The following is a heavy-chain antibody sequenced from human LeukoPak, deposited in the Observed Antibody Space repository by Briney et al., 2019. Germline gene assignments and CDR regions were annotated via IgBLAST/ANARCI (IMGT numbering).Heavy chain of an antibody. CDR3: ARHALPTYSGGWYFPVWGMDV. J-gene: IGHJ6*02. V-gene: IGHV4-39*01. Sequence: SETLSLTCTVSGGSISSSSYYWGWIRQPPGKGLEWIGSIYYSGSTYYNPSLKSRVTISVDTSKNQFSLKLSSVTAADTAVYYCARHALPTYSGGWYFPVWGMDVWGQGTTVTVSS. CDR1: GGSISSSSYY. CDR2: IYYSGST. D-gene: IGHD6-19*01.